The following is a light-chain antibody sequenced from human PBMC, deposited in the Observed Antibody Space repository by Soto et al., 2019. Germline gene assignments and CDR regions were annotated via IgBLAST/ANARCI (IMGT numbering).Light chain of an antibody. CDR1: SSDVGGYNY. CDR3: SSYAGSIHV. V-gene: IGLV2-8*01. J-gene: IGLJ1*01. Sequence: QSALTQPPSASGSPGQSVTISCTGTSSDVGGYNYVSWYQQYPGKAPKLMIYDVTKRPSGVPDRFSGSKSGNTASLTVSGVQAEDEADYYRSSYAGSIHVFGTGTKVTV. CDR2: DVT.